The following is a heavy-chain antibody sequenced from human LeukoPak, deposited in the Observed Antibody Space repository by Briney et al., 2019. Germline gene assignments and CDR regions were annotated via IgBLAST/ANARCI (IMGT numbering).Heavy chain of an antibody. J-gene: IGHJ4*02. V-gene: IGHV3-43D*03. CDR1: GFTFYDYA. CDR2: ISWDGGST. Sequence: PGGSLRLSCAASGFTFYDYAMHWVRQAPGKGLEWVSLISWDGGSTYYADSVKGRFTISRDNSKNTLYLQMNNLRGEDTAVYYCAKEATATMITRFDYWGQGTLVTVSS. CDR3: AKEATATMITRFDY. D-gene: IGHD3-16*01.